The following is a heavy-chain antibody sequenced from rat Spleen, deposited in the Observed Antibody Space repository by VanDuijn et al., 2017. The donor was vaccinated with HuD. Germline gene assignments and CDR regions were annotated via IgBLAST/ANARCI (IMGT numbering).Heavy chain of an antibody. J-gene: IGHJ2*01. D-gene: IGHD1-6*01. Sequence: QVQLKESGPGLIQPSQTLSLTCTVSGLSFTSHTVSWIRQPPGKGLEWMGVIWSTGGTDYNSAIKSRLSISRDTSKSQVFLKMNSLQTDDTATYYCARDRMDFYYYFDCWGQGVMVTVSS. CDR2: IWSTGGT. V-gene: IGHV2-47*01. CDR3: ARDRMDFYYYFDC. CDR1: GLSFTSHT.